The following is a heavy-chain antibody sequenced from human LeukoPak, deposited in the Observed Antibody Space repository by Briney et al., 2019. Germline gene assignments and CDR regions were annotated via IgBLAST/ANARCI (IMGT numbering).Heavy chain of an antibody. J-gene: IGHJ4*02. V-gene: IGHV1-2*02. CDR3: ARVGLAYCGGDCYLKV. CDR2: INPNSGGT. Sequence: ASVKVSCKASGYTFTGYYMHWVRQAPGQGLEWMGWINPNSGGTNYAQKFQGRVTMTRDTSISTAYMELSRLRSDDTAVYYCARVGLAYCGGDCYLKVWGQGTLVTVSS. CDR1: GYTFTGYY. D-gene: IGHD2-21*02.